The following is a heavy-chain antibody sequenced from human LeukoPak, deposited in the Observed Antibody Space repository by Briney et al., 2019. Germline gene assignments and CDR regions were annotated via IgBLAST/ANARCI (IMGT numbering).Heavy chain of an antibody. D-gene: IGHD3-10*01. Sequence: ASVKVSCKASGYTFTSYYMHWVRQAPGQGLEWMGIINPSGGSTSYAQKFQGRVTMTRDMSTSTVYMELSSLRSEDTAVYYCARALMVRGGRRKTNDAFDIWGQGTMVTVSS. J-gene: IGHJ3*02. CDR2: INPSGGST. CDR1: GYTFTSYY. CDR3: ARALMVRGGRRKTNDAFDI. V-gene: IGHV1-46*01.